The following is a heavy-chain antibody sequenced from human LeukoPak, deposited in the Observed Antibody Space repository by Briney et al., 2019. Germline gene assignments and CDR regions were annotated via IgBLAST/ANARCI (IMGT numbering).Heavy chain of an antibody. CDR2: INRGETK. J-gene: IGHJ4*02. CDR1: GFTISSYE. V-gene: IGHV3-66*02. Sequence: GGSLRLSCAASGFTISSYEMDWVRQAPGKGLEWVSHINRGETKNYADSVKGRFTISRDNSKNTLYLQMNSLRAEDTAVYYCAKSLEDYGDYEALFDYWGQGTLVTVSS. CDR3: AKSLEDYGDYEALFDY. D-gene: IGHD4-17*01.